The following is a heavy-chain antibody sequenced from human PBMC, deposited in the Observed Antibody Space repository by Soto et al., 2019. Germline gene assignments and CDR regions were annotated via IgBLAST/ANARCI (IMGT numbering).Heavy chain of an antibody. CDR3: ARSESPLKVISFFDS. D-gene: IGHD3-22*01. Sequence: GGSLRLSCAASGFSISDYYMSWIRQAPGKGLEWLAYISQSYSYTNYADSVKGRFTISRDNANDSVYLQMNSLRVDDSAIYYCARSESPLKVISFFDSWSQGALVTVSS. J-gene: IGHJ4*02. CDR1: GFSISDYY. V-gene: IGHV3-11*06. CDR2: ISQSYSYT.